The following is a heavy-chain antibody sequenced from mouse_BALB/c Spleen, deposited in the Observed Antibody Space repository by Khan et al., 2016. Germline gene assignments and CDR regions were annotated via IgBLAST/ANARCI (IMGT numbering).Heavy chain of an antibody. CDR2: IHYSGST. Sequence: EVQLQESGPDLVKPSQSLSLTCTVTGYSITSGYSCHWIRQFPGNKLEWMGYIHYSGSTNYNPSLKSRISITRDTSTNQFFLQLNSVTTEDTATYYCARLRDWYFDVWGAGTTVTVSS. V-gene: IGHV3-1*02. D-gene: IGHD1-1*01. CDR3: ARLRDWYFDV. CDR1: GYSITSGYS. J-gene: IGHJ1*01.